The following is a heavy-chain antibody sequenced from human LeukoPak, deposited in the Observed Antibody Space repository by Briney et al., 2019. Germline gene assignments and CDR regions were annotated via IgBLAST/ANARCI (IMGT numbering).Heavy chain of an antibody. CDR3: AKDFVSGPIEYRIFDY. V-gene: IGHV3-30*18. CDR1: GFTFSSYG. J-gene: IGHJ4*02. Sequence: GRSLRLSCAASGFTFSSYGMHWVRQAPGKGLEWVAVISYDGSNKYYADSVKGRFTISRDNSKNTLYLQMNSLRAEDTAVYYCAKDFVSGPIEYRIFDYWGQGTLVTVSS. CDR2: ISYDGSNK. D-gene: IGHD5-18*01.